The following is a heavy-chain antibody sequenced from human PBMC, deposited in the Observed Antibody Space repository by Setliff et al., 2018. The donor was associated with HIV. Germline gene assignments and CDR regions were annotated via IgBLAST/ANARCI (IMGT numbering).Heavy chain of an antibody. V-gene: IGHV4-34*01. Sequence: PSETLSLTCAVYGESFSGYYWSWIRQPPGKGLDWIGEINESGSANYNPSLKSRVTISVDISKKQFSLKLSSVTAADTAVYYCARGIPALGTSYYVDYWGQGTRVTVSS. J-gene: IGHJ4*02. CDR3: ARGIPALGTSYYVDY. CDR2: INESGSA. CDR1: GESFSGYY. D-gene: IGHD6-13*01.